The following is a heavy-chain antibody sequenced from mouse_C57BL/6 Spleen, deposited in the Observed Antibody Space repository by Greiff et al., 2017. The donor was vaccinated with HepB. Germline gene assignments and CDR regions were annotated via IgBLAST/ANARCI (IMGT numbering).Heavy chain of an antibody. CDR2: FHPYNDDT. CDR1: GYTFTTYP. CDR3: ARPGGSSYPFAY. D-gene: IGHD1-1*01. Sequence: VKVEESGAELVKPGASVKMSCKASGYTFTTYPIEWMKQNHGKSLEWIGNFHPYNDDTKYNEKFKGKATLTVEKSSSTVYLELSRLTSDDSAVYYCARPGGSSYPFAYWGQGTLVTVSA. J-gene: IGHJ3*01. V-gene: IGHV1-47*01.